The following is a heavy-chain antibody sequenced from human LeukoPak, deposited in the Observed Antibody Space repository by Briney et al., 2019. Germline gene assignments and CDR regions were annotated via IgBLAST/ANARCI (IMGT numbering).Heavy chain of an antibody. CDR3: ARHYGP. J-gene: IGHJ4*02. CDR1: GGPFSGSSYS. D-gene: IGHD3-10*01. CDR2: IYYSGST. V-gene: IGHV4-39*01. Sequence: PSETLSLTGPSSGGPFSGSSYSWGGFRNPPGKGLEWIGSIYYSGSTYYNPSLKSRVTISVDTSKNQFSLKLNSVTATDTAVYYCARHYGPWGQGTLVTVSS.